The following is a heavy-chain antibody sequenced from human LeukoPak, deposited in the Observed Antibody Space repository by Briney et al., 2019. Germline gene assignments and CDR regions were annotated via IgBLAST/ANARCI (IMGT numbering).Heavy chain of an antibody. CDR1: GDSINSGGYF. D-gene: IGHD3-22*01. CDR2: IYCSGST. CDR3: TRDGPRSSGYPDN. Sequence: SETLSLTCTVSGDSINSGGYFWSWIRQHPGKGLEWIGYIYCSGSTYYNPSLKSRVTISVDTSKNQFSLKLSSVTAADTAVYYCTRDGPRSSGYPDNWGQGTLVTVSS. V-gene: IGHV4-31*03. J-gene: IGHJ4*02.